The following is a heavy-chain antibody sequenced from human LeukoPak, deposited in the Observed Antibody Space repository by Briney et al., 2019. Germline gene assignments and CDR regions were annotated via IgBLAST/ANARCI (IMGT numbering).Heavy chain of an antibody. V-gene: IGHV4-38-2*02. CDR3: ARAYSSSWYFNWFDP. D-gene: IGHD6-13*01. Sequence: PSETLSLTCTVSGYSISSGYYWGWLRQPPGRGLEWIGTIYHSGSTYYNPSLKSRVTISVDTSKNQFSLKLSSVTAADTAVYFCARAYSSSWYFNWFDPWGQGTQVTVSS. CDR2: IYHSGST. J-gene: IGHJ5*02. CDR1: GYSISSGYY.